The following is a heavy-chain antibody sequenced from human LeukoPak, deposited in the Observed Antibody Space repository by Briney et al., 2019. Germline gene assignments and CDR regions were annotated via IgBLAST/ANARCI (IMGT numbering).Heavy chain of an antibody. V-gene: IGHV3-30*04. CDR1: GFTFSRYA. D-gene: IGHD4-23*01. J-gene: IGHJ4*02. Sequence: PGGSLRLSCAASGFTFSRYAMHWVRQAPGKGLEWVAVISYDGRDKYHADFVMGRSTISRDNSKSTLYLQMNSLRVEDTAVYYCARDASGNSADYYFDYWGQGTLVTVSS. CDR3: ARDASGNSADYYFDY. CDR2: ISYDGRDK.